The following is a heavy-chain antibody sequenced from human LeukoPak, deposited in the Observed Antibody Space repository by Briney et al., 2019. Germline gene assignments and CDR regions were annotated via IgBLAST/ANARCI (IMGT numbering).Heavy chain of an antibody. V-gene: IGHV4-39*07. CDR2: INYSGST. Sequence: SETLSLTCTVSGGSISSSSYYWGWIRQPPGKGLEWIGSINYSGSTYYNPSLKSRVTISVDRSKNQFSLKLSSVAAADTAVYYCARGRFDYYDTSGYYRPREYYYYYYYMDVWGKGTTVTISS. CDR1: GGSISSSSYY. D-gene: IGHD3-22*01. J-gene: IGHJ6*03. CDR3: ARGRFDYYDTSGYYRPREYYYYYYYMDV.